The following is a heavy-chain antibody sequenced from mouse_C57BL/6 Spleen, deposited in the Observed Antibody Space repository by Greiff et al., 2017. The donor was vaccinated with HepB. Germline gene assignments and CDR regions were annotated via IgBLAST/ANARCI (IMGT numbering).Heavy chain of an antibody. Sequence: VQLKESVAELVRPGASVKLSCTASGFNIKNTYMHWVKQRPEQGLEWIGRIDPANGNTKYAPKFQGKATITADTSSNTAYLQLSSLTSEDTAIYYWSREFTTVVPYWYFDVWGTGTTVTVSS. CDR3: SREFTTVVPYWYFDV. V-gene: IGHV14-3*01. J-gene: IGHJ1*03. CDR1: GFNIKNTY. D-gene: IGHD1-1*01. CDR2: IDPANGNT.